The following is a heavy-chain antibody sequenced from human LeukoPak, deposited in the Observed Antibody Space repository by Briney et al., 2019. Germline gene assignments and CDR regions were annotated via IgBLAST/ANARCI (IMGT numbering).Heavy chain of an antibody. CDR1: GYTFTGYY. Sequence: ASVKVSCKASGYTFTGYYVHWVRQAPGQGLEWMGWINPNSGGTNYAQKFQGRVTMTRDTSIITAYMELSRLRSDDTAVYYCARVRFGAPADPWGQGTLVTVSS. D-gene: IGHD3-10*01. V-gene: IGHV1-2*02. J-gene: IGHJ5*02. CDR2: INPNSGGT. CDR3: ARVRFGAPADP.